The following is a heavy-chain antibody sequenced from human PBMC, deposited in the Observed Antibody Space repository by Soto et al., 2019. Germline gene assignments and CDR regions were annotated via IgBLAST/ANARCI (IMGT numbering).Heavy chain of an antibody. D-gene: IGHD3-10*01. CDR2: IYYSGNT. CDR3: GRGVPGVGGCSAP. J-gene: IGHJ5*02. V-gene: IGHV4-31*03. CDR1: GGSISSGDFF. Sequence: SETLSLTCTVSGGSISSGDFFWHWIRQHPGKGLEWLGYIYYSGNTYYNPSLKGRVSMSVDTAENQFSLKLGSVAAAATAGYYGGRGVPGVGGCSAPWGKGIVATVP.